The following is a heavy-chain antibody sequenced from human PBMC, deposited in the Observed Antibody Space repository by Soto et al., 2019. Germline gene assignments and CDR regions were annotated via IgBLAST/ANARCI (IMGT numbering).Heavy chain of an antibody. CDR3: ARTHSRRYYMDV. CDR2: IIPILGIA. J-gene: IGHJ6*03. CDR1: GGTFISYT. V-gene: IGHV1-69*02. Sequence: QVQLVQSGAEVKKPGSSVKVSCKASGGTFISYTISWVRQAPGQGLEWMGRIIPILGIANYAQKFQGRVTITADKSTSTAYMELSSLRSEDTAVYYCARTHSRRYYMDVWGKGTTVTVSS.